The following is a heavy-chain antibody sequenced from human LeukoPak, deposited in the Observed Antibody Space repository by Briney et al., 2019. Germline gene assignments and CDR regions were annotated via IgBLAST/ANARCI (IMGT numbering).Heavy chain of an antibody. CDR1: GLTFSDYS. V-gene: IGHV3-48*01. D-gene: IGHD4-23*01. Sequence: GGSLRLSCAASGLTFSDYSMNWVRQAPGKELEWISYINGGSITMYYAASVKGRFIISRDNARNSLYLQMDSLRAEDTALYYCARDPYGGDSPGDYWGQGTLVTVSS. CDR3: ARDPYGGDSPGDY. J-gene: IGHJ4*02. CDR2: INGGSITM.